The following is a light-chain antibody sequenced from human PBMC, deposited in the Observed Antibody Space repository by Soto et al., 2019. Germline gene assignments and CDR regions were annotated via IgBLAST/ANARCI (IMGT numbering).Light chain of an antibody. CDR3: QQYGSSPFT. CDR1: QSVSSSY. J-gene: IGKJ4*01. CDR2: GAS. Sequence: EIVLTQSPGTLSLSPGERATLSCRASQSVSSSYLGWYQQKPGQAPRLLIYGASSRATGIPVRFSGSGSGTDFTLTINRLEPEDFAVYYCQQYGSSPFTFGGGTKVEIK. V-gene: IGKV3-20*01.